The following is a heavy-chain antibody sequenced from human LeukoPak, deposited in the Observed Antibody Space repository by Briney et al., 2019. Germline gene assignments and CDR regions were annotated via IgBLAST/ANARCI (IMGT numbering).Heavy chain of an antibody. D-gene: IGHD3-22*01. CDR1: GYSISSGYY. CDR3: ARGWVIVA. V-gene: IGHV4-38-2*02. Sequence: PSETLSLTCTVSGYSISSGYYWGWIRQPPGKGLEWIGSIYHSGSTNYNPSLKSQVTISVDTSKNQFSLKLSSVTAADTAVYYCARGWVIVAWGQGTLVTVSS. J-gene: IGHJ5*02. CDR2: IYHSGST.